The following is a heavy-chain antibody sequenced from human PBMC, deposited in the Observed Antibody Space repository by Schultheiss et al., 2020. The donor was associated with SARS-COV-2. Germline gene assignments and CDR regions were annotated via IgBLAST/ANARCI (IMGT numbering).Heavy chain of an antibody. D-gene: IGHD6-19*01. J-gene: IGHJ3*02. V-gene: IGHV1-2*04. CDR1: GYTFTGYY. CDR3: ARGGEAVAGTDAFDI. Sequence: ASVKVSCKASGYTFTGYYMHWVRQAPGQGLEWMGWINPNSGGTNYAQKFQGWVTMTRDTSISTAYMELSRLRSDDTAVYYCARGGEAVAGTDAFDIWGQGTTVTVSS. CDR2: INPNSGGT.